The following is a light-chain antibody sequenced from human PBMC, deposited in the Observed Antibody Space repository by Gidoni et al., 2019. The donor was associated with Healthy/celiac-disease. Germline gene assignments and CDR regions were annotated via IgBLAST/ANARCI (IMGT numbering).Light chain of an antibody. CDR1: QSISSW. CDR2: KAS. CDR3: QQYNSYSPVT. Sequence: DIQMNQSPSTLSASVGDRVTITCRASQSISSWLAWYQQKPGKASKLLIYKASSLESGVPSRFSGSGSGTEFTLTISSLQPDDFATYYCQQYNSYSPVTFGQGTKLEIK. J-gene: IGKJ2*01. V-gene: IGKV1-5*03.